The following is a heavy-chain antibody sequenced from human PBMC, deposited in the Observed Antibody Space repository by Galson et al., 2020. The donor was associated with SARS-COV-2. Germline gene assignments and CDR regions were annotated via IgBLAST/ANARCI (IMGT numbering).Heavy chain of an antibody. CDR1: GFTFSSYD. D-gene: IGHD6-13*01. Sequence: GGSLRLSCAASGFTFSSYDMHWVRQATGKGLEWVSAIGTAGDTYYPGSVKDRFTISRENAKNSLYLQMNSLRAGDTAVYYCARGSYSSSWYQGYYYYYMDVWGKGTTVTVSS. J-gene: IGHJ6*03. V-gene: IGHV3-13*01. CDR2: IGTAGDT. CDR3: ARGSYSSSWYQGYYYYYMDV.